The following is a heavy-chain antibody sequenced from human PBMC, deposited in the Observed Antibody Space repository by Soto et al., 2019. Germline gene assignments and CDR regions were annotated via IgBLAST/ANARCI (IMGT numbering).Heavy chain of an antibody. CDR3: ARDEAYKWNDGGWCDP. J-gene: IGHJ5*02. CDR1: GYTFTSYG. CDR2: ISAYNGNT. D-gene: IGHD1-1*01. Sequence: QVQLVQSGAEVKKPGASVKVSCKASGYTFTSYGISWVRQASGQGLEWMGWISAYNGNTKYAQKRQGRVTMTTDTSTSTAYMERRSLRSDDTAVYYCARDEAYKWNDGGWCDPLGQGTLVTVSS. V-gene: IGHV1-18*01.